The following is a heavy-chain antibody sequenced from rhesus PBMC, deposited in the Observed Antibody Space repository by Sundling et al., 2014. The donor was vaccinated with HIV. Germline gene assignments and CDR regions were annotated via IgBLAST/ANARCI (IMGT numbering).Heavy chain of an antibody. CDR3: ARASTYYYDSGYHGGYFDY. D-gene: IGHD3-28*01. CDR1: GFTFGRNA. Sequence: QVQLVQSGAEVKKPGASVKVSCKASGFTFGRNAISWVRQAPGQGLEWMGGIVPLFGVTNYAQKFQGRVTITADTSTSTAYMELSSLRSEDTAVYYCARASTYYYDSGYHGGYFDYWGQGVLVTVSS. J-gene: IGHJ4*01. CDR2: IVPLFGVT. V-gene: IGHV1-198*02.